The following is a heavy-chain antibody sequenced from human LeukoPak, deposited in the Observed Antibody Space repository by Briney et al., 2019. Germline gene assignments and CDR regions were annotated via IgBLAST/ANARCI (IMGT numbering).Heavy chain of an antibody. CDR1: GFTFSSYA. J-gene: IGHJ4*02. CDR3: AKALIAVAEFDY. Sequence: GGSLRLSCAASGFTFSSYAMSWVRQAPGKGLEWVSAISGSGDSTYYADSVKGRFTISRDNSMNTLYLQMNSLSAEDTAVYYCAKALIAVAEFDYWGQGTLVTVSS. CDR2: ISGSGDST. V-gene: IGHV3-23*01. D-gene: IGHD6-19*01.